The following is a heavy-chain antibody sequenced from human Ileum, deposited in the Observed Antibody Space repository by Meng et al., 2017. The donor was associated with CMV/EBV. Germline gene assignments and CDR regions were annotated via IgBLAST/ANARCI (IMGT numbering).Heavy chain of an antibody. D-gene: IGHD4-17*01. CDR1: GDFANNFY. CDR3: ARSGLRGIYVDY. V-gene: IGHV4-4*07. Sequence: QVHLQEAGPVLVKASGTLSLTCTVSGDFANNFYWSWIRQPAGKGLQWIGRISTSGSDNYNPSLKSRVTMSVDTSKKQFSLKLSSVTAADTAVYYCARSGLRGIYVDYWGQGTLVTVSS. CDR2: ISTSGSD. J-gene: IGHJ4*02.